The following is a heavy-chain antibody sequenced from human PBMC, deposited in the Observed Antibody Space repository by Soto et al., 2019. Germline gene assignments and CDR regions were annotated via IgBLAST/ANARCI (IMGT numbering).Heavy chain of an antibody. V-gene: IGHV3-23*01. D-gene: IGHD1-26*01. CDR2: IRSSGAGT. J-gene: IGHJ4*02. CDR1: GFTFSIYA. Sequence: PGGSLRLSCSASGFTFSIYAMSLVRQAPGKGLEWLSAIRSSGAGTYYAANVKGRFTTAEAKATTTLHLQMYSRRAEDTAVYYCALRKNGSYFDYWGQGTRVTAAS. CDR3: ALRKNGSYFDY.